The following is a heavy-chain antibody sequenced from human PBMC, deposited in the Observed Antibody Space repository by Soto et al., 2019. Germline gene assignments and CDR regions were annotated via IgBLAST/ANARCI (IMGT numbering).Heavy chain of an antibody. V-gene: IGHV3-7*03. CDR2: IKEDGIDK. CDR1: GFMFRNYW. D-gene: IGHD4-17*01. CDR3: ARVAGYGDVVDP. Sequence: EVYLVESGGGLVQPGGSLSLSCEASGFMFRNYWMNWVRPAPGTGLQWVANIKEDGIDKSYVDSVTGRFPISRDNAKNSLYLQMNSLSIDETAGYYCARVAGYGDVVDPWGQGTLVIVSS. J-gene: IGHJ5*02.